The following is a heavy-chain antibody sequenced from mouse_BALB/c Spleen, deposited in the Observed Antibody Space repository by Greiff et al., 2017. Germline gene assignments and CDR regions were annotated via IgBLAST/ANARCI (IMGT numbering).Heavy chain of an antibody. CDR1: GYSITSGYY. V-gene: IGHV3-6*02. J-gene: IGHJ3*01. Sequence: VQLKESGPGLVKPSQSLSLTCSVTGYSITSGYYWNWIRQFPGNKLEWMGYISYDGSNNYNPSLKNRISITRDTSKNQFFLKLNSVTTEDTATYYCARDLHYYGWFAYWGQGTLVTVSA. CDR2: ISYDGSN. CDR3: ARDLHYYGWFAY. D-gene: IGHD1-2*01.